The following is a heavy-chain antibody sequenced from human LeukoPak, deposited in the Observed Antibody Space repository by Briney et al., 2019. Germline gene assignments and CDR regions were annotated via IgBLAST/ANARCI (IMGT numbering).Heavy chain of an antibody. D-gene: IGHD3-10*01. J-gene: IGHJ4*02. Sequence: GGSLRLSCVVSGFTFSESWMSWVRQAPGKGLGWVASLNLDGSDKYYVDSVKGRLTISRDNAKNSLYLQMDSLRVEDTAVYYCAKALKYGSGSYYSGFDYWGQGTLVTVSS. V-gene: IGHV3-7*03. CDR3: AKALKYGSGSYYSGFDY. CDR1: GFTFSESW. CDR2: LNLDGSDK.